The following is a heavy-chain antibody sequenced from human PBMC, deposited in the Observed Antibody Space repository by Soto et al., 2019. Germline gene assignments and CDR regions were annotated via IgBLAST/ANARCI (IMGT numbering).Heavy chain of an antibody. CDR1: GGSLTGYY. CDR2: VKDGGST. J-gene: IGHJ4*02. D-gene: IGHD5-12*01. Sequence: QVQLQQWGAGLLKPSETLSLTCTVNGGSLTGYYWSWIRQPPGKGLEWIGEVKDGGSTNYSPSLSGPVSLSADTSKTHFSLGLNPVTAAGPAVYFCARGQEGIVATHWDQGALVTVSS. V-gene: IGHV4-34*01. CDR3: ARGQEGIVATH.